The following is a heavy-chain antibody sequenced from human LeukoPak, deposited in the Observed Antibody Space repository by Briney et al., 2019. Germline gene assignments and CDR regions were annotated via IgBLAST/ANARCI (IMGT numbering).Heavy chain of an antibody. Sequence: GGSLRLSCAASGFTFSSYDMNWVRQAPGKGLEWVSGISWNSGSIGYADSVKGRFTISRDNAKNSLYLQMNSLRAEDMALHYCAKGITGTTSAFDYWGQGTLVTVSS. V-gene: IGHV3-9*03. CDR2: ISWNSGSI. CDR3: AKGITGTTSAFDY. D-gene: IGHD1-20*01. CDR1: GFTFSSYD. J-gene: IGHJ4*02.